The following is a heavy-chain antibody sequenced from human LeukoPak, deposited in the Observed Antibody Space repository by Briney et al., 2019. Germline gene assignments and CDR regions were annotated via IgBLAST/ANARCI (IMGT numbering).Heavy chain of an antibody. D-gene: IGHD3-10*01. CDR2: ISGSGGAT. CDR1: GFTFSKYA. CDR3: ARAAMVGGVDYFDS. V-gene: IGHV3-23*01. J-gene: IGHJ4*02. Sequence: PGGSLRLSCAASGFTFSKYAMSWVRQAPGKGLEWVSVISGSGGATYYADSVKGRFTISRDNSKNTLYVQMNSLRVEDTAVYYCARAAMVGGVDYFDSWGQGTLVTVSS.